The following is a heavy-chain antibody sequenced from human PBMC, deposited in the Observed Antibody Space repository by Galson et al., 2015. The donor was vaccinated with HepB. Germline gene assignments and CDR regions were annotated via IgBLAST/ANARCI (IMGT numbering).Heavy chain of an antibody. V-gene: IGHV3-48*04. CDR2: ISTNGVTI. J-gene: IGHJ3*02. CDR1: DSTFSSYT. D-gene: IGHD4/OR15-4a*01. CDR3: ATTKFGSGAYWTFAI. Sequence: SLRLSCAASDSTFSSYTMNWVRRTPGKGMQWVSYISTNGVTIHYADSVKGRFTIARDNAKNTMWLQMNSLRAEDTAVYYCATTKFGSGAYWTFAIWGQGTLVTVSS.